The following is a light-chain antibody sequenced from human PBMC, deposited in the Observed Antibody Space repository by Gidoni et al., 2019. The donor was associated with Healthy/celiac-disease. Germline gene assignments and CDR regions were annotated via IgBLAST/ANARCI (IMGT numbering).Light chain of an antibody. CDR1: QSISSY. Sequence: DSQMTQAPTSLSASVGDRVTVTCRASQSISSYLNWYQQKPGKAPKLLIYAASSLQRGVPSRFSGSGSGTDFTLTISSLQPADFATYYCQQSYSTPPTFGGGTKVEIK. V-gene: IGKV1-39*01. CDR3: QQSYSTPPT. CDR2: AAS. J-gene: IGKJ4*01.